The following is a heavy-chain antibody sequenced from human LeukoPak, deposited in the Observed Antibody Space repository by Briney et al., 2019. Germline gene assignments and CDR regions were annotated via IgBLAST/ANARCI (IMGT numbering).Heavy chain of an antibody. CDR3: ARVVPYDFWSGPYIFDI. Sequence: SETLSLTCAVSGGSFSGDYLNWIRQPPGKGLEWIAEIDHSGTANYNPSLNSRVSMSVDTSKNQFSLKLSSVTAADTAIYYCARVVPYDFWSGPYIFDIWDQGTMVTVSS. V-gene: IGHV4-34*01. D-gene: IGHD3-3*01. CDR1: GGSFSGDY. CDR2: IDHSGTA. J-gene: IGHJ3*02.